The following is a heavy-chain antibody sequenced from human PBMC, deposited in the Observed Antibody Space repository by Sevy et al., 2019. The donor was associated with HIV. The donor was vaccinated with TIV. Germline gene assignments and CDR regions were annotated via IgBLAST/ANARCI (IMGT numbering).Heavy chain of an antibody. J-gene: IGHJ5*02. V-gene: IGHV1-69*13. Sequence: ASVKVSCKASGGTFSSYAISWVRQAPGQGLEWMGGIIPIFGTANYAQKFQGRVTITADESTSTAYMELSSLRSEDTAVYYCARGVVAATLLGWFDPWGQGTLVTVSS. CDR2: IIPIFGTA. D-gene: IGHD2-15*01. CDR3: ARGVVAATLLGWFDP. CDR1: GGTFSSYA.